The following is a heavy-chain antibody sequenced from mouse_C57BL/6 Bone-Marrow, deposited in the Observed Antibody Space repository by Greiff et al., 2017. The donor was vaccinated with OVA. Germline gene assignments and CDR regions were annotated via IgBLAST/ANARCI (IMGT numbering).Heavy chain of an antibody. D-gene: IGHD4-1*01. CDR3: ARDTGTMGFYYAMDY. CDR1: GFTFSDYY. Sequence: EVNVVESEGGLVQPGSSMKLSCTASGFTFSDYYMAWVRQVPEKGLEWVANINYDGSSTYYLDSLKSRFIISRDNAKNILYLQMSSLKSEDTATYYCARDTGTMGFYYAMDYWGQGTSVTVSS. V-gene: IGHV5-16*01. J-gene: IGHJ4*01. CDR2: INYDGSST.